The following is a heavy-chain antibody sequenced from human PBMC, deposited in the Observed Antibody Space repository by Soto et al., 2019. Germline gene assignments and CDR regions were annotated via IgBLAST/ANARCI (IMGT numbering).Heavy chain of an antibody. CDR2: FRSGGDDGTT. J-gene: IGHJ4*02. Sequence: GSLRLSCAASGFTFSSYSMSWVLQAPGKGLEWVSGFRSGGDDGTTYYADSVKGRFTISRDNSKNTLFLQMDSLRAEDTAIYYCAKKVNSGPGSQYFDYWGQGTLVTVS. V-gene: IGHV3-23*01. D-gene: IGHD3-10*01. CDR3: AKKVNSGPGSQYFDY. CDR1: GFTFSSYS.